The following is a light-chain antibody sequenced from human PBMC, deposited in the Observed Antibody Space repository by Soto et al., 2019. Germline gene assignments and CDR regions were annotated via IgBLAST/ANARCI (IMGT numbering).Light chain of an antibody. J-gene: IGLJ1*01. CDR3: QSYDSSLSGYV. CDR2: ANS. Sequence: QSVLTQPPSVSGAPGQRVTISCTGSSSNIGAGYDVHWYQQLPGTAPKLLIYANSIRPSGVPGRFSGSKSGTSASLDITGLQAEDEADYYCQSYDSSLSGYVFGTGTKVTVL. V-gene: IGLV1-40*01. CDR1: SSNIGAGYD.